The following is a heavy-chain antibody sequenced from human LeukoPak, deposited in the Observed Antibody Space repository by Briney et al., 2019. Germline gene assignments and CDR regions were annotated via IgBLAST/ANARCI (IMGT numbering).Heavy chain of an antibody. CDR1: GFTFSSYA. CDR3: ARDQSLPGYDSSGYNDAFDI. J-gene: IGHJ3*02. Sequence: GGSLGLSCAASGFTFSSYAMSWVRQAPGKGLEWVSVIYSGGSTYYADSVKGRFTISRDNSKNTLYLQMNSLRAEDTAVYYCARDQSLPGYDSSGYNDAFDIWGQGTMVTVSS. CDR2: IYSGGST. D-gene: IGHD3-22*01. V-gene: IGHV3-53*01.